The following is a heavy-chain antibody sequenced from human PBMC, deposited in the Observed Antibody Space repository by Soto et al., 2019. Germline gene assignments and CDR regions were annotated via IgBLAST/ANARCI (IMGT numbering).Heavy chain of an antibody. Sequence: GASVKGSRKASGYTFTRFDINWVRQAPGQGLEWMGWMNPNSGNTGYAQKFQGRVTMTRNTSISTAYMELSSLRSEDTAVYYCARPAIAAAVGAFDIWGQGTMVTVSS. D-gene: IGHD6-13*01. CDR3: ARPAIAAAVGAFDI. V-gene: IGHV1-8*01. CDR1: GYTFTRFD. CDR2: MNPNSGNT. J-gene: IGHJ3*02.